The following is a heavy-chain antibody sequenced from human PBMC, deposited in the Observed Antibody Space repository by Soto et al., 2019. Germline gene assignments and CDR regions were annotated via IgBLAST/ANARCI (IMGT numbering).Heavy chain of an antibody. CDR3: AREWIAVRPEHNYHYGMDV. CDR1: GFTFTSYG. J-gene: IGHJ6*02. V-gene: IGHV3-33*01. Sequence: QVKLVESGGGVVQPGRSLRLSCAASGFTFTSYGMHWVRQAPGKGLEWVALIWYDGSNKYYLDSVKGRFTISRDDSKKTLFLQMDSLRAEDTAVYYCAREWIAVRPEHNYHYGMDVWGQGTTVTVSS. D-gene: IGHD6-6*01. CDR2: IWYDGSNK.